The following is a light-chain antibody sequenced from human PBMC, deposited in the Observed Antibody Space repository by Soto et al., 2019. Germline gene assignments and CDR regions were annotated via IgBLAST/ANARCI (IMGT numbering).Light chain of an antibody. CDR2: AAS. CDR1: QTISTW. J-gene: IGKJ5*01. Sequence: DIQVTQSPPTLSASVGDRVTITCRASQTISTWMAWYQQKPGKAPKLLIYAASSLQSGVPSRFSGSGSGTDFTLTISSLQPEDFATYYCQQANSFPHTFGQGTRLEIK. CDR3: QQANSFPHT. V-gene: IGKV1-12*01.